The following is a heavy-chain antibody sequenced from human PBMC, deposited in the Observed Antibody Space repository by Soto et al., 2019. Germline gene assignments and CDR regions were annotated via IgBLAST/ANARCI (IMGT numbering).Heavy chain of an antibody. CDR1: GGSISSYY. J-gene: IGHJ6*02. CDR2: IYYTGST. D-gene: IGHD6-13*01. CDR3: ARAPGLAAPFYV. Sequence: QVQLQESGPGLVKPSETLSLTCTVSGGSISSYYWSWIRQPPGKGLEWIAYIYYTGSTNYNPSIKSRVTISVDTSKNQFSLNLSSVTAADTAVYYCARAPGLAAPFYVWGQGTTVTVSS. V-gene: IGHV4-59*01.